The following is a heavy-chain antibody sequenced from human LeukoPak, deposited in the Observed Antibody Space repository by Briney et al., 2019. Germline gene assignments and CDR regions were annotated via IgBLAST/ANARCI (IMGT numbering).Heavy chain of an antibody. J-gene: IGHJ4*02. V-gene: IGHV3-7*01. CDR2: IKQDGSGK. D-gene: IGHD2-2*01. CDR3: ASEREYCSSTSCHYYFDY. Sequence: GGSLRLSCAASGFTFSSYWMSWVRQAPGKGLEWVANIKQDGSGKYYVDSVKGRFTISRDNAKNSLYLQMNSLRAEDTAVYYCASEREYCSSTSCHYYFDYWGQGTLVTVSS. CDR1: GFTFSSYW.